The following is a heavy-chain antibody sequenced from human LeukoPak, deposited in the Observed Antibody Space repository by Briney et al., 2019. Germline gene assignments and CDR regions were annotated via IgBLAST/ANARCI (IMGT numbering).Heavy chain of an antibody. CDR1: GFTFSNYA. V-gene: IGHV3-23*01. CDR3: AKDGVATITFDY. D-gene: IGHD5-12*01. J-gene: IGHJ4*02. CDR2: ISGSGGAT. Sequence: AGGSLRLSCAASGFTFSNYAMSWVHQAPGKGLEWVSVISGSGGATYYADSVKGRFAISRDNSKNTLYLQMNSLRAEDTAVYYCAKDGVATITFDYWGQGTLVTVSS.